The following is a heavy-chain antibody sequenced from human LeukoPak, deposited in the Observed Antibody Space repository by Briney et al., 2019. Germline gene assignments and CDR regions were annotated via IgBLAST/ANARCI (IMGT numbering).Heavy chain of an antibody. J-gene: IGHJ4*02. CDR3: AKGVGATSSY. CDR2: ISHDGSNK. CDR1: GFTFSSYG. Sequence: GGSLRLSCAASGFTFSSYGMHWVRQAPGKGLEWVAVISHDGSNKYYADSVKGRFTISRDNSKNTLYLQMNSLRAEDTAVYYCAKGVGATSSYWGQGTQVTVSS. D-gene: IGHD1-26*01. V-gene: IGHV3-30*18.